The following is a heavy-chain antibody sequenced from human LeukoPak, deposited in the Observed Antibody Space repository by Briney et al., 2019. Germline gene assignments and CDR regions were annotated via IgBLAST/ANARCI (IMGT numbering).Heavy chain of an antibody. CDR3: ARGNYYDSSGYYPEAFDI. D-gene: IGHD3-22*01. J-gene: IGHJ3*02. CDR1: GYTFTGYY. V-gene: IGHV1-2*02. Sequence: ASVKVSCMASGYTFTGYYMHWVRQAPGQGLEWMGWINPNSGGTNYAQKFQGRVTMTRDTSISTAYMELSRLRSDDTAVYYCARGNYYDSSGYYPEAFDIWGQGTMVTVSS. CDR2: INPNSGGT.